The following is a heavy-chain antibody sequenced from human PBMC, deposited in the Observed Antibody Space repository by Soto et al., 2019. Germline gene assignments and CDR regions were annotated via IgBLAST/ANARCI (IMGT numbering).Heavy chain of an antibody. V-gene: IGHV1-2*04. CDR2: INPNSGGT. D-gene: IGHD2-21*01. CDR3: ARAGLTYHYYYYGMDV. Sequence: GASVKVSFKASGYTFTGYYMHWLRQAPGQGLEWMGWINPNSGGTNYAQKFQGWVTMTRDTSISTAYMELSRLRSDDTAVYYCARAGLTYHYYYYGMDVWGQGTTVTVSS. J-gene: IGHJ6*02. CDR1: GYTFTGYY.